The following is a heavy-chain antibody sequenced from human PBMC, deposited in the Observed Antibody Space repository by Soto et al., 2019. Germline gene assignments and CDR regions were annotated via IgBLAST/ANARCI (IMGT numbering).Heavy chain of an antibody. CDR1: GYTFNSYA. D-gene: IGHD2-15*01. CDR2: INAGNGNT. CDR3: ARGVAPYYFDY. J-gene: IGHJ4*02. V-gene: IGHV1-3*05. Sequence: QVQLVQSGAEEKKPGASVKVSCKASGYTFNSYAMHWVRQAPGQRLEWMGWINAGNGNTKYSQKFQGRVTITSDTSASTAYMELSSLRSEDTAVYYCARGVAPYYFDYWGQGTLVTVSS.